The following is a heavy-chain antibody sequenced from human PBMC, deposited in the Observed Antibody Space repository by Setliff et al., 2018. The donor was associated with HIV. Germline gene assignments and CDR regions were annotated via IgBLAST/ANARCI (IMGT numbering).Heavy chain of an antibody. V-gene: IGHV4-30-2*01. CDR1: GVSISSGGYS. D-gene: IGHD3-22*01. Sequence: PSETLSLTCTVSGVSISSGGYSWTWVRQPPGKGLEWIAYIYQSGSTYKNPSLDSRVTLSIDKSKNQFSLRLSSVTAADTAMYYCARIHDNSGFFYFDSWGKGTLVTV. CDR2: IYQSGST. CDR3: ARIHDNSGFFYFDS. J-gene: IGHJ4*02.